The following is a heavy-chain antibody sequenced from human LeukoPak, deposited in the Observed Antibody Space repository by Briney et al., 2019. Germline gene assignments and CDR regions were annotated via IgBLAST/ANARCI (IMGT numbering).Heavy chain of an antibody. Sequence: SETLSLTCSVSGGSINNHAYYWDWIRRPPGQGLEWIGTVYYTGNTYYNPSLRSRVTISVDTSKNQFSLHLDSVTAADTAVYFCARLAALAGHRGAFDFWGQGTMVTVSS. J-gene: IGHJ3*01. CDR1: GGSINNHAYY. CDR3: ARLAALAGHRGAFDF. D-gene: IGHD6-19*01. CDR2: VYYTGNT. V-gene: IGHV4-39*01.